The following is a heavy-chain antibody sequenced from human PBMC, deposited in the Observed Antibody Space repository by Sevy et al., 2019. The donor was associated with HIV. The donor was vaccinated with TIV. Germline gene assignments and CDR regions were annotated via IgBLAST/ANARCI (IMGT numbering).Heavy chain of an antibody. V-gene: IGHV3-23*01. CDR3: AKDITIIVGDAFDV. CDR1: GFTFSNYA. J-gene: IGHJ3*01. Sequence: GGSLRLSCAASGFTFSNYAMSWVRQAPGKGLEWVSALGGSGGSTFYADSVKGRFTISRDNSNNTLYLQMNSLRAEDTAVDYCAKDITIIVGDAFDVWGLGTMVTVSS. D-gene: IGHD3-22*01. CDR2: LGGSGGST.